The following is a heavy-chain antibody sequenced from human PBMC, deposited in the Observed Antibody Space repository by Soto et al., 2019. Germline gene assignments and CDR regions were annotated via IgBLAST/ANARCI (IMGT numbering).Heavy chain of an antibody. J-gene: IGHJ4*02. CDR1: DDSINSDKYY. CDR3: ARGKNQMPWGLFDY. D-gene: IGHD3-16*01. CDR2: INYRGNT. Sequence: SETLSLTCSVSDDSINSDKYYWGWIRQPPGKGLEWIGKINYRGNTNYNPSLQSRVTISLDTSKNQLSLKLSSVTAADTAAYYCARGKNQMPWGLFDYWGQGTQVTVSS. V-gene: IGHV4-39*07.